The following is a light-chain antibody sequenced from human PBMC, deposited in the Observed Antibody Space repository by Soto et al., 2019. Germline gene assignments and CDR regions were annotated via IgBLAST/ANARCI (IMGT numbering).Light chain of an antibody. Sequence: QSPRSHHGSVSWSPGQAITICCTGTSNDVGSYDFVSWYQQQPGKAPKLLIYEVSNRPSGVSHRFSGSKSDNTASLTISGLQSEDEADYYCSSSTTFPTIVFGPGTKVTAL. CDR1: SNDVGSYDF. J-gene: IGLJ1*01. V-gene: IGLV2-14*01. CDR3: SSSTTFPTIV. CDR2: EVS.